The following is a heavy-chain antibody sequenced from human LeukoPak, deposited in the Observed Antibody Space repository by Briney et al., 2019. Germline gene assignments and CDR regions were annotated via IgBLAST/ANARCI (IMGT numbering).Heavy chain of an antibody. Sequence: QPRRSRRFSFAASGFPFISYGMTWVRQAPGKGMKWVAVISYYGSEQYYVDDVKGRFTISRDNSKNTLYLQMNSLRTEDTAVYYFAKDLRDDRRSYYFDSWGLGTLVTVSS. CDR2: ISYYGSEQ. V-gene: IGHV3-30*18. J-gene: IGHJ4*02. CDR1: GFPFISYG. D-gene: IGHD3-22*01. CDR3: AKDLRDDRRSYYFDS.